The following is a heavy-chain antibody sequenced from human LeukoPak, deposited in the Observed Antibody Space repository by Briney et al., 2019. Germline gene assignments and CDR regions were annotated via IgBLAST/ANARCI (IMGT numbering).Heavy chain of an antibody. J-gene: IGHJ4*02. Sequence: ASVKVSCKASGYTFTSYYMHWVRQAPGQGLEWMGIINPSGGSTSYAQKFQGRVTMTRDMSTSTVYMELSSLRSDDTAVYYCARVLLAGGGELGYWGQGTLVTVSS. V-gene: IGHV1-46*01. D-gene: IGHD7-27*01. CDR3: ARVLLAGGGELGY. CDR2: INPSGGST. CDR1: GYTFTSYY.